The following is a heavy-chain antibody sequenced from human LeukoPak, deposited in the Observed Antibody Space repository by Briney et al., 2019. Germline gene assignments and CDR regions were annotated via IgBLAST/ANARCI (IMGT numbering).Heavy chain of an antibody. D-gene: IGHD4-23*01. CDR1: GGTFSSYA. CDR2: IIPIFGTA. J-gene: IGHJ6*03. CDR3: ARDGGNSGYYYYMDV. Sequence: ASVKVSCKASGGTFSSYAISWVRQAPGQGLEWMGGIIPIFGTANYAQKFQGRVTITADESTSTAYMELSSLRSEDTAEYYCARDGGNSGYYYYMDVWGKGTTVTISS. V-gene: IGHV1-69*01.